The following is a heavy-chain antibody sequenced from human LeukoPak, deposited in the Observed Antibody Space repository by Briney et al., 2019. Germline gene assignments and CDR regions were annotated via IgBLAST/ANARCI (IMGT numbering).Heavy chain of an antibody. D-gene: IGHD3-10*01. CDR1: GYTFTGYY. Sequence: ASVEVSCKASGYTFTGYYMHWLRQAPGQGLEWMGWINPNSGGTNYAQKFLDRVTMTRDTSISTAYMELSGLRSDDTAVYYCARAFERNYYGSGTYSFWGQGTQVTVSS. CDR2: INPNSGGT. CDR3: ARAFERNYYGSGTYSF. J-gene: IGHJ4*02. V-gene: IGHV1-2*02.